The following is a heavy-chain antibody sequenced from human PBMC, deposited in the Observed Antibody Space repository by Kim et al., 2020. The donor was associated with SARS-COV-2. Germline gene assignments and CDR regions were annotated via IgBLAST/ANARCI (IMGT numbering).Heavy chain of an antibody. D-gene: IGHD1-7*01. V-gene: IGHV3-23*01. CDR2: ISGSGGST. CDR3: SDWNYGPFDAFDI. Sequence: GGSLRLSCAASGFTFSSYAMSWVRQAPGKGLEWVSAISGSGGSTYYADSVKGRFTISRDNSKNTLYLQMNSLRAEDTAVYYCSDWNYGPFDAFDIWGQGTMVTVSS. J-gene: IGHJ3*02. CDR1: GFTFSSYA.